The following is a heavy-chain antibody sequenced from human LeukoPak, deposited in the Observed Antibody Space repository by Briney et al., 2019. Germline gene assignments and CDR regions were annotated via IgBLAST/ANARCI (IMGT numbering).Heavy chain of an antibody. D-gene: IGHD3-16*01. V-gene: IGHV3-30*18. CDR1: GFTFSSYG. J-gene: IGHJ4*02. Sequence: PGGSLRLSCAASGFTFSSYGMNWVRQAPGKGLEWVAVISYDGSNKYYADHVKGRFTISRDNTKNTLYLQMNSLRAEDTAVYHCAKDGAVAGGGHFDYWGQGTLVTVSS. CDR2: ISYDGSNK. CDR3: AKDGAVAGGGHFDY.